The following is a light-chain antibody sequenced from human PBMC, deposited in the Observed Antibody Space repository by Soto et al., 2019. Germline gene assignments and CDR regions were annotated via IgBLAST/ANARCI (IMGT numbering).Light chain of an antibody. J-gene: IGKJ3*01. CDR1: QSISSS. CDR2: DAS. V-gene: IGKV3-11*01. Sequence: EIVLTQSPATLSLSPGERATLSCRASQSISSSLAWYQQKPDQAPRLLIYDASNRATGIPARFSGSGSGTDFTLTISSLEPEDFAVYYCHQRSTWPFTFGPGTKVAIK. CDR3: HQRSTWPFT.